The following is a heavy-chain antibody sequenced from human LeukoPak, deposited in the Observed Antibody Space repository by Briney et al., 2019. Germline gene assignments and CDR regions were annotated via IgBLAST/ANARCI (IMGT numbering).Heavy chain of an antibody. V-gene: IGHV4-39*07. J-gene: IGHJ1*01. Sequence: SETLSLTCTVSGGSISSVNYYWAWIRQPPGKGLEWIGSIYYSGITYYNASLKSRVTTSLDTSKNQLSLKVNSVTAADTAVYYCASGYTSTWYLVLAYWGQGTLVTVSS. CDR3: ASGYTSTWYLVLAY. CDR2: IYYSGIT. CDR1: GGSISSVNYY. D-gene: IGHD6-13*01.